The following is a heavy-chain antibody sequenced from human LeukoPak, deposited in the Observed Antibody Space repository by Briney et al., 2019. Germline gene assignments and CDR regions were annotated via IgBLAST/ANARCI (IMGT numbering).Heavy chain of an antibody. Sequence: PSETLSLTCAVYGGSFSGYYWSWIRQPPGKGLEWIGEINHSGSTNYNPSLKSRVTISVDTSKNQFSLKLSSVTAADTAVYYCARGRWLENWFDPWGQGTLVTVSS. J-gene: IGHJ5*02. CDR3: ARGRWLENWFDP. V-gene: IGHV4-34*01. CDR2: INHSGST. CDR1: GGSFSGYY. D-gene: IGHD4-23*01.